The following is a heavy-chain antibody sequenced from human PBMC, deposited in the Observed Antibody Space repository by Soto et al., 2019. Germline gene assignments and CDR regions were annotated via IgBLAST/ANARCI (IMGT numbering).Heavy chain of an antibody. J-gene: IGHJ6*02. Sequence: PGGSLRLSCAASGFTFSSYAMHWVRQAPGKGLEWVAVISYDGSNKYYADSVKGRFTISRDNSKNTLYLQMNSLRADDTAVYCCTRDRTAAYYYYGMDVWGQGTTVTVSS. CDR2: ISYDGSNK. D-gene: IGHD1-1*01. CDR3: TRDRTAAYYYYGMDV. CDR1: GFTFSSYA. V-gene: IGHV3-30-3*01.